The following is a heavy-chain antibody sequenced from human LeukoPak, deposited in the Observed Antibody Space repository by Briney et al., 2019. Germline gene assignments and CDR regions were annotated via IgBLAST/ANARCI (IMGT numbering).Heavy chain of an antibody. CDR2: ISGSGTGT. CDR1: GFTFSSYA. Sequence: PGGSLRLSCAASGFTFSSYAMSWVRQAPGKGLEWVSAISGSGTGTYYADSVKGRFTISRDNSKNTLYLQMNSLRAEDTAVYYCAKDXRXYGGSXXXXWGQGXLXTVX. J-gene: IGHJ4*02. D-gene: IGHD5-12*01. V-gene: IGHV3-23*01. CDR3: AKDXRXYGGSXXXX.